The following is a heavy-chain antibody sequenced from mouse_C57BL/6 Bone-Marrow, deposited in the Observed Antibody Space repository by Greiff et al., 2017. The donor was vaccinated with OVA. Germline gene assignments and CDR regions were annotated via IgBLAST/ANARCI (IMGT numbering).Heavy chain of an antibody. V-gene: IGHV1-7*01. CDR2: INPSSGYT. D-gene: IGHD2-12*01. CDR1: GYTFTSYW. Sequence: QVQLQQSGAELAKPGASVKLSCKASGYTFTSYWMHWVKQRPGQGLEWIGYINPSSGYTKYNQKFQDKATLTADKSSSTAYMQLSSLAYEDSAGYYCARWCYYSYWYFDVWGTGTTVTVSS. CDR3: ARWCYYSYWYFDV. J-gene: IGHJ1*03.